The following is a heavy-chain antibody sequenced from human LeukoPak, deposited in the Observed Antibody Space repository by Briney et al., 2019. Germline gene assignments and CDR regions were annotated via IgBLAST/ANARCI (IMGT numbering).Heavy chain of an antibody. V-gene: IGHV4-39*01. J-gene: IGHJ4*02. CDR2: IYYSGST. CDR1: GGSISSSSYY. Sequence: PSETLSLTCTVSGGSISSSSYYWGWIRQPPGKGLEWIGSIYYSGSTYYNPSLKSRGTISVDTSKNQFSLKLSSVTAADTAVYYCAGLLHYGSGSYYFDYWGQGTLVTVSS. D-gene: IGHD3-10*01. CDR3: AGLLHYGSGSYYFDY.